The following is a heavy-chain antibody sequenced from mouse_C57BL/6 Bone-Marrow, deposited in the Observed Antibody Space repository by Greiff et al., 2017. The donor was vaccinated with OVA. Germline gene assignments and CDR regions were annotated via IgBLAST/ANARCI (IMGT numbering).Heavy chain of an antibody. J-gene: IGHJ2*01. V-gene: IGHV5-4*01. CDR3: ARDLAYYGSLFDY. CDR1: GFTFSSYA. Sequence: EVNVVESGGGLVKPGGSLKLSCAASGFTFSSYAMSWVRQTPEKRLEWVATISDGGSYTYYPDNVKGRFTISRDNAKNNLYLQMSHLKSEDTAMYYCARDLAYYGSLFDYWGQGTTLTVSS. CDR2: ISDGGSYT. D-gene: IGHD1-1*01.